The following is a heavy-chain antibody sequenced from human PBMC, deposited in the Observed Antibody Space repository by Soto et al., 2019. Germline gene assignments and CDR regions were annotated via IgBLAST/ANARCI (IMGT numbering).Heavy chain of an antibody. Sequence: GESLKISCAASGFTFSSYGMHWVRQAPGKGLEWVAVIWYDGSNKYYADSVKGRFTISRDNSKNTLYLQMNSLRAEDTAVYYSAGVGDSSGYYYGAFDIWGQGTMVTVSS. CDR3: AGVGDSSGYYYGAFDI. V-gene: IGHV3-33*01. CDR2: IWYDGSNK. J-gene: IGHJ3*02. D-gene: IGHD3-22*01. CDR1: GFTFSSYG.